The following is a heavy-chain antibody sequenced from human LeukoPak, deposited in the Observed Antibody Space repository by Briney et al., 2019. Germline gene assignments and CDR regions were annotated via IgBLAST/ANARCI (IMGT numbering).Heavy chain of an antibody. CDR2: ISGGGVST. V-gene: IGHV3-23*01. Sequence: GGSLRLSCAASGFTFSIYGMSWVRQAPEEGLQWVSAISGGGVSTYYADSVRGRFTISRDNSKNTLYLQMNSLRAEDTAVYYCARKVAAPDYWGQGTQVTVSS. CDR1: GFTFSIYG. D-gene: IGHD6-19*01. J-gene: IGHJ4*02. CDR3: ARKVAAPDY.